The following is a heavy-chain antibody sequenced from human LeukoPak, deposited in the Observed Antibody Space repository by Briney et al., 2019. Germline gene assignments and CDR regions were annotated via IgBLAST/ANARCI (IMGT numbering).Heavy chain of an antibody. D-gene: IGHD2/OR15-2a*01. CDR1: GYSISSGYY. CDR3: ARTHSNSFHFDY. J-gene: IGHJ4*02. Sequence: KPSETLSLTCAVSGYSISSGYYWGWLRQPPGKGLEWIASIYQSGTTYYNSSLKSRVTLSVDTSKNQFSLKLSSVTAADTALYFCARTHSNSFHFDYWGQGSLVTASS. V-gene: IGHV4-38-2*01. CDR2: IYQSGTT.